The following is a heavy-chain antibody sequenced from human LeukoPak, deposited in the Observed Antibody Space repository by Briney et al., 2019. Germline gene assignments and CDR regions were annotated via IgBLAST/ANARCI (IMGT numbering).Heavy chain of an antibody. Sequence: GESLKISCKGSGYRFSSYWIGWVRQMPGKGLEWMGIIYPGDSDTRYSPSFQGQVTISADKSISTAYLQWSSLRASDTAMYYCARHLSTIPEAGNYGMDVWGQGTTVTVSS. CDR2: IYPGDSDT. CDR3: ARHLSTIPEAGNYGMDV. V-gene: IGHV5-51*01. D-gene: IGHD1-14*01. CDR1: GYRFSSYW. J-gene: IGHJ6*02.